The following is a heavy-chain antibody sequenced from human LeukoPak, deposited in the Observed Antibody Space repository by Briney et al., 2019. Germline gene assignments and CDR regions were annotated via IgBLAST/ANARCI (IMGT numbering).Heavy chain of an antibody. CDR2: ISTYNDNT. J-gene: IGHJ4*02. Sequence: EASVRVSCTPSVYTFTVYGMSWVRPAPGQRGGWMGWISTYNDNTNYTQKFRGRVTMTTDTSTSTVYMELRSLRSDDTAIYYCARQVDTTMALPDYWGQGTLVTVSS. CDR3: ARQVDTTMALPDY. V-gene: IGHV1-18*01. D-gene: IGHD5-18*01. CDR1: VYTFTVYG.